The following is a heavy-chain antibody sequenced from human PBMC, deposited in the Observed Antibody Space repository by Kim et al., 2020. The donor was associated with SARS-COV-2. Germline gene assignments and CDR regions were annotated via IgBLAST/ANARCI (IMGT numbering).Heavy chain of an antibody. D-gene: IGHD4-4*01. J-gene: IGHJ4*02. CDR3: TKAPPQSYYFDY. V-gene: IGHV3-9*01. Sequence: HADATKGRFTIYRDDAKNSLYLQRNRLRVEDTALYYCTKAPPQSYYFDYWGQGTLVTVSS.